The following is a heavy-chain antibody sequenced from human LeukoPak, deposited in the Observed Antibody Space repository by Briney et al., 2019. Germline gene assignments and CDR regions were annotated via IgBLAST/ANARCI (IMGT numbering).Heavy chain of an antibody. CDR1: GFTFSGSA. D-gene: IGHD3-22*01. V-gene: IGHV3-73*01. CDR3: SSYDNSGYYYRNY. CDR2: VRTKGNGYAT. J-gene: IGHJ4*02. Sequence: GRSLRLSCAASGFTFSGSAIHWVRQASAKGLEWVGRVRTKGNGYATQYAAPVKGRFTISRDDSKNTAYLQMNSLKTEDTAVYFCSSYDNSGYYYRNYWGQGTLVTVSS.